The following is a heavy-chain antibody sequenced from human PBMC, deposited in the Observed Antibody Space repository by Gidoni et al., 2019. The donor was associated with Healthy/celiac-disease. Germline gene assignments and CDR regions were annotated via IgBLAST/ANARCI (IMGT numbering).Heavy chain of an antibody. CDR1: GYTFTGDY. CDR2: INPNSGAT. V-gene: IGHV1-2*02. Sequence: QVQLVQSGAEVKKPGGSVKVSCKASGYTFTGDYMHWVRQAPGQGLEWMGWINPNSGATNYAQTFQGRVTMTRDTSISTAYMELSRLRSDDTAVYYCAMFDSSGYLLDYWGQGTLVTVSS. CDR3: AMFDSSGYLLDY. J-gene: IGHJ4*02. D-gene: IGHD3-22*01.